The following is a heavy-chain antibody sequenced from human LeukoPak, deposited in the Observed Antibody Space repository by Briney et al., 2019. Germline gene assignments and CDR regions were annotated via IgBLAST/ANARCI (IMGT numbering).Heavy chain of an antibody. Sequence: ASVKLSCKAAEYAFTSYDINWVRQATGQGLEWMGWMNPNSGNTGYAQKFQGRVTITRDTSISTAYMELSSLTSEDTAVYFCARSNYGGKRWFDPWGQGTLVTVSS. D-gene: IGHD4-23*01. J-gene: IGHJ5*02. CDR1: EYAFTSYD. CDR3: ARSNYGGKRWFDP. V-gene: IGHV1-8*01. CDR2: MNPNSGNT.